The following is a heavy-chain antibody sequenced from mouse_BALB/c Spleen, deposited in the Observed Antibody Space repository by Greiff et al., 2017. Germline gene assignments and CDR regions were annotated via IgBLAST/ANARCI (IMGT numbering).Heavy chain of an antibody. CDR1: GYTFTSYW. Sequence: VQLQQPGAELVRPGVSVKLSCKASGYTFTSYWMHWVKQRPEQGLARIGEINPSNGGTNYNEKFKRKAPLTVDTSSSTAYMHLSSLTSEDSAVYYCAREDSLKTFAYWGQGTLVTVSA. J-gene: IGHJ3*01. V-gene: IGHV1S81*02. CDR2: INPSNGGT. CDR3: AREDSLKTFAY.